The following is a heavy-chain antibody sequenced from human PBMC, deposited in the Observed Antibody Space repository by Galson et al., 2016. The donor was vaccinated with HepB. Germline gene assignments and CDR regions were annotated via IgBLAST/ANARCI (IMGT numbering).Heavy chain of an antibody. CDR1: GFTFSSYW. CDR3: AVGNDALDY. J-gene: IGHJ4*02. Sequence: SLRLSCAASGFTFSSYWMHWVRQAPGKGLVWVSRINGDGGSTTYADSVKGRFTISRDNAKNTLYLQMNSLRAGDTAVYYCAVGNDALDYWGQGTLVP. V-gene: IGHV3-74*01. CDR2: INGDGGST. D-gene: IGHD1-1*01.